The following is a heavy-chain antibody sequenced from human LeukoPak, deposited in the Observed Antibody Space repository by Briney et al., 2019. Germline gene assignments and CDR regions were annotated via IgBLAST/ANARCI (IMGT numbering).Heavy chain of an antibody. CDR3: ARGEVRLDY. D-gene: IGHD4-11*01. Sequence: SETLSLTCTVSGGSISSSSYYWGWIRQPPGKGLEWIGSLYYSGSTYYNPSLKSRVTISVDTSKNQFSLKLSSVTAADTAVYYCARGEVRLDYWGQGTLVTVSS. V-gene: IGHV4-39*07. CDR2: LYYSGST. CDR1: GGSISSSSYY. J-gene: IGHJ4*02.